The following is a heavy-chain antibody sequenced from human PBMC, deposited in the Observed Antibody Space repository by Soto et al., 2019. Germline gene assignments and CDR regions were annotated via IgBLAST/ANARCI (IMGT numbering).Heavy chain of an antibody. Sequence: PGESLKISCKGSGYSFTSYWIGWVRQMPGKGLEWMGIIYPGDSDTRYSPSFQGQVTISADKSISTAYLQWSSLKASDTAMYYCARLWYDILTGYYHYFVYWGQGTLVTGSS. V-gene: IGHV5-51*01. CDR2: IYPGDSDT. CDR3: ARLWYDILTGYYHYFVY. D-gene: IGHD3-9*01. J-gene: IGHJ4*02. CDR1: GYSFTSYW.